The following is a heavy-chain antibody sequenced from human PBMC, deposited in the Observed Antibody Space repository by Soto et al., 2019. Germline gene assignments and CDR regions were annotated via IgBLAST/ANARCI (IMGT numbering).Heavy chain of an antibody. D-gene: IGHD3-10*01. CDR2: IYYSGST. V-gene: IGHV4-39*01. Sequence: SETLSLTCTVSGGSISSSSYYWGWIRQPPGKGLEWIGSIYYSGSTYYNPSLKSRVTISVDTSKNQFSLKLSSVTAADTAVYYCASRLSTMVRGQIPWYFDYWGQGTQVTVSS. J-gene: IGHJ4*02. CDR3: ASRLSTMVRGQIPWYFDY. CDR1: GGSISSSSYY.